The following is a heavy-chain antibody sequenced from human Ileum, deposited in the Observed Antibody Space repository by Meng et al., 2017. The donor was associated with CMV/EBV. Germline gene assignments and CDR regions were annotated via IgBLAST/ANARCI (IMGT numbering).Heavy chain of an antibody. J-gene: IGHJ4*02. CDR3: TTGRAH. Sequence: EVQPVENGGGFIKPGCSLGLSYAAAGFTFSEAWMSWVREAAGKGLEWVGRIKAKADGGTTEYPAPVKGRFTISRDDSKNTLFLQMNSLKTEDTAVYYCTTGRAHWGQGTLVTVSS. CDR2: IKAKADGGTT. V-gene: IGHV3-15*01. CDR1: GFTFSEAW.